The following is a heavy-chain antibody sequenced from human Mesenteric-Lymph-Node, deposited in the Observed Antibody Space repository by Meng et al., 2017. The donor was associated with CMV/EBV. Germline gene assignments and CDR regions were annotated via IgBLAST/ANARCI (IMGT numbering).Heavy chain of an antibody. J-gene: IGHJ6*02. CDR2: IHRSGST. V-gene: IGHV4-34*01. D-gene: IGHD2-8*01. Sequence: ESLKISCAASGFTVSTNYMSWVRQPPGKGLEWIGEIHRSGSTNYNPSLKSRVTMSVDRSKNQFSLKLSSVTAADTAVYYCAKETGVLMAHSYGMDVWGQGTTVTVSS. CDR1: GFTVSTNY. CDR3: AKETGVLMAHSYGMDV.